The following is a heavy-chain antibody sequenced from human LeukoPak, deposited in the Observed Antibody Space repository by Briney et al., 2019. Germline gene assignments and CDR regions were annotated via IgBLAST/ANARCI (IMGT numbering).Heavy chain of an antibody. J-gene: IGHJ5*02. CDR2: IYPGDSDT. V-gene: IGHV5-51*01. D-gene: IGHD2-2*01. CDR1: GYSFTSYW. CDR3: ARQFYGSTSPNWFDP. Sequence: GESLKISCKGSGYSFTSYWIGWVRQMLGKGLEWMGIIYPGDSDTRYSPSFQGQVTISADKSISTAYLQWSSLKASDTAMYYCARQFYGSTSPNWFDPWGQGTLVTVSS.